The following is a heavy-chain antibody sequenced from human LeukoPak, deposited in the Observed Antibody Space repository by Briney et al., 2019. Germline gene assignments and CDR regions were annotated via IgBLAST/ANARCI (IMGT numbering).Heavy chain of an antibody. CDR2: ISSSSSYI. V-gene: IGHV3-21*01. D-gene: IGHD6-6*01. CDR3: ARDGEQLVRFDY. J-gene: IGHJ4*02. CDR1: GFTFSSYS. Sequence: GGSLRLSCAASGFTFSSYSMNWVRQAPGKGLEWVSSISSSSSYIYYADSVKGRFTISRDNAKNSLYLQMNSLRAEDTAVYYCARDGEQLVRFDYWGQGTLVTVSS.